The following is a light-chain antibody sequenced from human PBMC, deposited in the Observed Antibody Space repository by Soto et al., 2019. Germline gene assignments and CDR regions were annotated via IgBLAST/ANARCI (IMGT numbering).Light chain of an antibody. J-gene: IGKJ2*01. Sequence: DIQMTQSPSSLSASVGDRVTITCRASQSISSYLNWYQQKPGKAPKLLIYAASSLQSGVPSRFSGSGSGKDFTLTISSLQPEDFATYYCQQSYSILGTFGQGTKVDIK. CDR3: QQSYSILGT. V-gene: IGKV1-39*01. CDR1: QSISSY. CDR2: AAS.